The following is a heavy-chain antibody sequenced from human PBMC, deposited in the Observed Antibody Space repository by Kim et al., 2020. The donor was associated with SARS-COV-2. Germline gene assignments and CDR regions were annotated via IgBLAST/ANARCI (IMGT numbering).Heavy chain of an antibody. CDR1: GGSFSGYY. Sequence: SETLSLTCAVYGGSFSGYYWSWIRQPPGKGLEWIGEINHSGSTNYNPSLKSRVTISVDTSKNQFSLKLSSVTAADTAVYYCASARNPLRYSSGWWWGRYFDYWGQGTLVTVSS. V-gene: IGHV4-34*01. D-gene: IGHD6-19*01. CDR2: INHSGST. CDR3: ASARNPLRYSSGWWWGRYFDY. J-gene: IGHJ4*02.